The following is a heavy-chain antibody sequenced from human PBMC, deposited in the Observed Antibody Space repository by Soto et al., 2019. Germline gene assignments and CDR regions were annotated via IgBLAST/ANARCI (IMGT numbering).Heavy chain of an antibody. CDR1: GGSISSYY. V-gene: IGHV4-59*01. Sequence: QVQLQESGPGLVKPSETLSLTCTVSGGSISSYYWSWIRQPPGKGLEWIGYIYYSGSTNYNPSLKSRVTTSVDTAKTQFSLKLSSVTAADTAVYYCARRNDSSGYDYWGQGTLITISS. J-gene: IGHJ4*02. CDR2: IYYSGST. D-gene: IGHD3-22*01. CDR3: ARRNDSSGYDY.